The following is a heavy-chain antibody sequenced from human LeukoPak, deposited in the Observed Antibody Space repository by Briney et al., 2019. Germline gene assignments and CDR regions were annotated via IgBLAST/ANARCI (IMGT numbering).Heavy chain of an antibody. CDR1: GYTFTGYY. J-gene: IGHJ6*02. CDR3: AREMGAVWFGELLYWGYYYYYGMDV. CDR2: INPNSGGT. D-gene: IGHD3-10*01. V-gene: IGHV1-2*02. Sequence: GASVKVSCKASGYTFTGYYMHWVRQAPGQGLEWMGWINPNSGGTNYAQKFQGRVTMTRDTSISTAYMELSRLRSDDTAVYYCAREMGAVWFGELLYWGYYYYYGMDVWGQGTTVTVSS.